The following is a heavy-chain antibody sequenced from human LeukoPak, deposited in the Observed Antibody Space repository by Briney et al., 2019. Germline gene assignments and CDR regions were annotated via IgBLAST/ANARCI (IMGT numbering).Heavy chain of an antibody. CDR3: ARGYDYSNYDAPSDY. CDR2: IYTSGST. Sequence: SEALSLTCTVSGGSISSGSYYWSWIRQPAGKGLEWIGRIYTSGSTNYNPSLKSRFTISVDTSKNQFSLKLSSVTAADTAVYYCARGYDYSNYDAPSDYWGQGTLVTVSS. J-gene: IGHJ4*02. CDR1: GGSISSGSYY. V-gene: IGHV4-61*02. D-gene: IGHD4-11*01.